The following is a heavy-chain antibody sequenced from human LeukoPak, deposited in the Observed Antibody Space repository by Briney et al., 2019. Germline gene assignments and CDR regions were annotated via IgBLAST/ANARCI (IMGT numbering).Heavy chain of an antibody. CDR1: GFIFSSYS. CDR2: ISSSSYI. V-gene: IGHV3-21*01. D-gene: IGHD6-13*01. Sequence: GGSLRLSCAASGFIFSSYSMNWVRQAPGKGLEWVSSISSSSYIYYADSVKGRFTISRDNAKNSLYLQMNSLRAEDTAVYYCARDMSRWEYSSSWYGGLFDYWGQGTLVTVSS. J-gene: IGHJ4*02. CDR3: ARDMSRWEYSSSWYGGLFDY.